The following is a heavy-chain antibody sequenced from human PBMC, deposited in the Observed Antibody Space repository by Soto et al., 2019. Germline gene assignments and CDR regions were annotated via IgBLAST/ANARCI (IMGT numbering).Heavy chain of an antibody. V-gene: IGHV1-18*01. CDR1: GYTFTSYG. J-gene: IGHJ6*02. Sequence: QVQLVQSGAEVKKPGASVKVSCKASGYTFTSYGISWVRQAPGQGPEWMGWISAYNGNTNYAQKLQGRVTMTTDTSTSTAYMELRSLRSDDTAVYYCAREGCSGGSCYAYYYYYYGMDVWGQGTTVTVSS. CDR2: ISAYNGNT. D-gene: IGHD2-15*01. CDR3: AREGCSGGSCYAYYYYYYGMDV.